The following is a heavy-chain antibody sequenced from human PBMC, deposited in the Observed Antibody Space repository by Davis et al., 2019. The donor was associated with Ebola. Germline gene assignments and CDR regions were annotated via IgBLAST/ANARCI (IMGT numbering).Heavy chain of an antibody. D-gene: IGHD2-21*01. V-gene: IGHV1-18*04. J-gene: IGHJ4*02. Sequence: ASVKVSCKASGYTFSTYGMSWVRQAPGQGLEWMGWISGYSGNTNYAQKFQDRVTMTTDTSTTTAYIELRSLRSDDTALYYCARGPAGDVVVSVPFDHWGQGTLVTVSS. CDR2: ISGYSGNT. CDR3: ARGPAGDVVVSVPFDH. CDR1: GYTFSTYG.